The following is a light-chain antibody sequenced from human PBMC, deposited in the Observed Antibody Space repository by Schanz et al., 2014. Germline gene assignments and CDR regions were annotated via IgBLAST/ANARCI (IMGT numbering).Light chain of an antibody. J-gene: IGLJ3*02. CDR2: DVS. V-gene: IGLV2-14*03. Sequence: QSALTQPASVSGSPGQSITISCTGTSSDIGGYNYVSWYQQHPGKAPKVMIFDVSNRPSGVSNRFSGSKSANTASLTTSGLQAEDDADYYCISYTSSRTWVFGGGTKLTVL. CDR3: ISYTSSRTWV. CDR1: SSDIGGYNY.